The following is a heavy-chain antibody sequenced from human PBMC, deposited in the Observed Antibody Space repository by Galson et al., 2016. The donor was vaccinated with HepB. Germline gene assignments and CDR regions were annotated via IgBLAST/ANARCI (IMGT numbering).Heavy chain of an antibody. CDR3: VREGGPLLAYFQV. CDR1: GGTFDNYG. CDR2: IRPTFGVA. J-gene: IGHJ1*01. V-gene: IGHV1-69*01. Sequence: SCKASGGTFDNYGVSWLRQAPGQRLEWMGDIRPTFGVANYAQKFQDRVLIAADASTSTAYMELSSLGSEDTAVYYCVREGGPLLAYFQVWGQGTLVFVSS.